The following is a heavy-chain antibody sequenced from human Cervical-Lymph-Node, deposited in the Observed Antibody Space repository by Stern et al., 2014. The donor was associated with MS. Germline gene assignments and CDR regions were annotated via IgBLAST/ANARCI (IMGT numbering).Heavy chain of an antibody. Sequence: QVQLQESGPGLVKPSQTLSLTCTVSGASISSGTSYWSWIRPPAGGGLEWIGRLHASGATYYNPSLKSRVTITGDTSKNQFSLNLNSVTAADTAVYYCARGHWELLGNNYFDSWGQGTLVTVSS. D-gene: IGHD1-26*01. CDR2: LHASGAT. V-gene: IGHV4-61*02. CDR3: ARGHWELLGNNYFDS. CDR1: GASISSGTSY. J-gene: IGHJ4*02.